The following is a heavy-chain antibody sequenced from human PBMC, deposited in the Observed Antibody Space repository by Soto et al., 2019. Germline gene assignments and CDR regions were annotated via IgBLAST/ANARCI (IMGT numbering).Heavy chain of an antibody. V-gene: IGHV4-61*01. CDR1: GGSVSSGSYY. CDR3: ARDYSGYCSGGSCYSGDWFDP. D-gene: IGHD2-15*01. CDR2: IYYSGST. J-gene: IGHJ5*02. Sequence: SETLSLTCTVSGGSVSSGSYYWSWIRQPPGKGLEWIGYIYYSGSTNYNPSLKSRVTISVDTSKNQFSLKLSSVTAVDTAVYYCARDYSGYCSGGSCYSGDWFDPWGQGTLVTVSS.